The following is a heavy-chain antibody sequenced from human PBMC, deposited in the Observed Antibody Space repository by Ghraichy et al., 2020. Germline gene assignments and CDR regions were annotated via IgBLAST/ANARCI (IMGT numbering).Heavy chain of an antibody. CDR3: ARGRDIVVVVAATQGADWFDP. Sequence: SETLSLTCAVYGGSFSGYYWSWIRQPPGKGLEWIGEINHSGSTNYNPSLKSRVTISVDTSKNQFSLKLSSVTAADTAVYYCARGRDIVVVVAATQGADWFDPWGQGTLVTVSS. CDR2: INHSGST. D-gene: IGHD2-15*01. J-gene: IGHJ5*02. CDR1: GGSFSGYY. V-gene: IGHV4-34*01.